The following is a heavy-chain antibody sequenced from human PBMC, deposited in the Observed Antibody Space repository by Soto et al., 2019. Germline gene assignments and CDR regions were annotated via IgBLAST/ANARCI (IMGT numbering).Heavy chain of an antibody. J-gene: IGHJ4*02. V-gene: IGHV4-59*08. CDR1: CGSISSYY. D-gene: IGHD4-17*01. CDR3: ARRYGSSFDY. Sequence: SETLSLTCTVSCGSISSYYWSWIRQSPGKGLEWIGYIYYSGRTNYNPYQKSRVTKSEDNYKNQFSLKLSTVTAADTAVYYCARRYGSSFDYWGQGTLITVS. CDR2: IYYSGRT.